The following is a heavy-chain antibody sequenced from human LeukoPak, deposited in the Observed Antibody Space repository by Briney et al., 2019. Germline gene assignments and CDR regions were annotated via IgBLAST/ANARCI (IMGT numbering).Heavy chain of an antibody. V-gene: IGHV4-4*02. CDR1: GGSIDITNY. CDR2: ISHDGTT. CDR3: TREDRPFCPFAY. Sequence: SETLSLTCGVSGGSIDITNYWSWVRQAPGKGLEWIGEISHDGTTNYNPSLRSRVAMSLDRANNQFSLSLTSVSAADTAVYYCTREDRPFCPFAYWGQGVLVTVSS. J-gene: IGHJ4*02. D-gene: IGHD3-22*01.